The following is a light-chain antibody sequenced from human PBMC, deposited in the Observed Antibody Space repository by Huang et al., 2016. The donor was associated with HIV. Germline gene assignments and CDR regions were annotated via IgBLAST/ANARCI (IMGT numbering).Light chain of an antibody. CDR1: QSLLHSNGYNY. CDR2: LGS. V-gene: IGKV2-28*01. CDR3: MQALETPIT. J-gene: IGKJ5*01. Sequence: DIVMTQSPLSLPVTPGEPASISCKSSQSLLHSNGYNYLDLYLQKPGQSPQLLISLGSNRASGVHDRFSGSGSGTDFTLKISRVEAEDVGVYYCMQALETPITFGQGTRLEMK.